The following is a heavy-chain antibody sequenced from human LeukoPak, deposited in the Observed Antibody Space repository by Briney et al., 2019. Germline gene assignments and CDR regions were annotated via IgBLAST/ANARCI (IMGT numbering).Heavy chain of an antibody. J-gene: IGHJ4*02. D-gene: IGHD6-13*01. CDR2: ISYSGDTI. CDR3: ARLGIMTAAGSNDY. V-gene: IGHV3-11*01. CDR1: EFTFSDYY. Sequence: GGSPRLSCAASEFTFSDYYMSWIRQAPGKGLEWVSYISYSGDTIYYADSVKGRFTVSRDNAKNSLYLQMNSLRAEDTAVYYCARLGIMTAAGSNDYWGQGTLVTVSS.